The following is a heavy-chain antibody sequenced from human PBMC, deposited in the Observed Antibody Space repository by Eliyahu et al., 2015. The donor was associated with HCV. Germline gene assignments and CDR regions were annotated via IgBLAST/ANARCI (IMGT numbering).Heavy chain of an antibody. V-gene: IGHV3-7*01. CDR1: GFXFSSYW. Sequence: EVQLVESGXGLVQPGGSLXLSCXXSGFXFSSYWMNWVRQAPGKGLEWVTNIKEDGSQKNYVDSVKGRFSISRDNAKKSLYLQMISLRAEDTAVYYCARGWEDSSGWNFDNWGQGTLVTVSS. J-gene: IGHJ4*02. CDR2: IKEDGSQK. CDR3: ARGWEDSSGWNFDN. D-gene: IGHD6-19*01.